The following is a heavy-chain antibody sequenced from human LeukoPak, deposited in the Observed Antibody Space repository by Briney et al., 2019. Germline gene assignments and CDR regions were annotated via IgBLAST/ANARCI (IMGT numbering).Heavy chain of an antibody. V-gene: IGHV4-61*02. Sequence: PSETLSLTCTVSGGSISSSSYYWGWIRQPPGKGLEWIGRIYTSGSTNYNPSLKSRVTISVATSKNQFSLKLSSVTAADTAVYYCARGWQYCSSTSCGGVLDYWGQGTLVTVSS. CDR1: GGSISSSSYY. CDR2: IYTSGST. J-gene: IGHJ4*02. D-gene: IGHD2-2*01. CDR3: ARGWQYCSSTSCGGVLDY.